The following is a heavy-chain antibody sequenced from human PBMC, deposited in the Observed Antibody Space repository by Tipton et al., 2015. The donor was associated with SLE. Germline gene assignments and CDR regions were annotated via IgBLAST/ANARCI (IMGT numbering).Heavy chain of an antibody. CDR2: IYYSGST. D-gene: IGHD4-23*01. V-gene: IGHV4-59*01. Sequence: LRLSCTVSGGSINNYYWSWIRQPPGKGLEWIGYIYYSGSTNYNPSLKSRVTISVNTSKNQFSLKLSSVTAADTAVYYCARERDYGGNWDIWGQGTMVTVSS. CDR1: GGSINNYY. CDR3: ARERDYGGNWDI. J-gene: IGHJ3*02.